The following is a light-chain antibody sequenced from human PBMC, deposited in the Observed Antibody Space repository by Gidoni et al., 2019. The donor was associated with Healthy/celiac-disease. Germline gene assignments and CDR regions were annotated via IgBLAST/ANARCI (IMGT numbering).Light chain of an antibody. CDR1: QSSSSY. Sequence: DIHMTQSPSSMSACVGDTVTITCRASQSSSSYLNWYHQKPEKAPELLIYAASSLQSGVPSSFSGSGCGTDFSLSTSSLQPKYFATYSCQQSYSTPHTFGQGTKLEIK. CDR3: QQSYSTPHT. CDR2: AAS. V-gene: IGKV1-39*01. J-gene: IGKJ2*01.